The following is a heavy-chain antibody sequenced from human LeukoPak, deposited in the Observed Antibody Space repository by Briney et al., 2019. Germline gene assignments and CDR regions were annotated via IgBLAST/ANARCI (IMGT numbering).Heavy chain of an antibody. CDR3: ARDIRWYFDL. CDR1: GGSISSYY. V-gene: IGHV4-59*01. Sequence: SETLSLTCTVSGGSISSYYWSWIRQPPGKGLEWIGYIYYSGSTNYNPSLKSRVTISVDTSKNQFSLKLSSVAAADTAVYYCARDIRWYFDLWGRGTLVTVSS. CDR2: IYYSGST. J-gene: IGHJ2*01. D-gene: IGHD2-21*01.